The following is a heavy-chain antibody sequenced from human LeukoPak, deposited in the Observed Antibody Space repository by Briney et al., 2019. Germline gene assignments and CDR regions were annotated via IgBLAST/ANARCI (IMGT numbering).Heavy chain of an antibody. CDR1: GYTFTRYY. V-gene: IGHV1-46*01. CDR2: INPSGGST. Sequence: ASVKVSCKASGYTFTRYYMHWVRQAPGQGLEWMGIINPSGGSTSYAQKFQGRVTMTRDTSTSTVYMELNNLSSEDTAVYYCARRGNWNDFDYWGQGTLVTVSS. D-gene: IGHD1-20*01. J-gene: IGHJ4*02. CDR3: ARRGNWNDFDY.